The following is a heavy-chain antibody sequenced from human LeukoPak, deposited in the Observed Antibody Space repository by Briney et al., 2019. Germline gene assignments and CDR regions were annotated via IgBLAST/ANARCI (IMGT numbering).Heavy chain of an antibody. CDR2: TYYRSKWYN. Sequence: SQTLSLTCAISGDSVSSNSGAWNWIRQSPSRGLEWLGRTYYRSKWYNDYAVSVKSRTTINPDTSKNQFSLQLNSVTPEDTAVHYCARARLAGYDPNFDYWGQGTLVTVSS. CDR1: GDSVSSNSGA. V-gene: IGHV6-1*01. CDR3: ARARLAGYDPNFDY. J-gene: IGHJ4*02. D-gene: IGHD5-12*01.